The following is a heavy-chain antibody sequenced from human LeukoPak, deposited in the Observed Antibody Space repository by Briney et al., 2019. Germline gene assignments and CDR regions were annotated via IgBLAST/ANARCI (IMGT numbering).Heavy chain of an antibody. Sequence: SQTLSLTCAISGDSVSSNSAAWNWIRQSPSRGLEWLGRTYYRSKWYNDYAVSVKSRITINPDTSKNQFSLQLNSVTPEDTAVYYCARADYGSGSCHEYFQHWGQGTLVTVSS. V-gene: IGHV6-1*01. CDR3: ARADYGSGSCHEYFQH. D-gene: IGHD3-10*01. CDR2: TYYRSKWYN. J-gene: IGHJ1*01. CDR1: GDSVSSNSAA.